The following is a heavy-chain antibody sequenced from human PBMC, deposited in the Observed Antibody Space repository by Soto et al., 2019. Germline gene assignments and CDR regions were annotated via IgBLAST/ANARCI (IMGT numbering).Heavy chain of an antibody. Sequence: ASVKVSCKVSGYTLTELSMHWVRQAPGKGLEWMGGFDPEDGETIYAQKFQGRVTMTEDTSTDTAYMELSSLRSEDTAVYYCARDTHCTNGVCYVLDYYYYGMDVWGQGTTVTVSS. D-gene: IGHD2-8*01. J-gene: IGHJ6*02. CDR2: FDPEDGET. CDR3: ARDTHCTNGVCYVLDYYYYGMDV. V-gene: IGHV1-24*01. CDR1: GYTLTELS.